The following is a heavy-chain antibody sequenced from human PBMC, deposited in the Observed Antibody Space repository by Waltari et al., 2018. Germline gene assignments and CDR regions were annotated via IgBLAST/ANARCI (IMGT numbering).Heavy chain of an antibody. CDR3: ARGSGRYYDSSGYYGPQNAFDI. CDR2: INHSEST. CDR1: GGSFSGYY. V-gene: IGHV4-34*01. Sequence: QVQLQQWGAGLLKPSETLSLTCAVYGGSFSGYYWSWIRQPPGKGLEWIGEINHSESTNYNPSLKSRVTISVDTSKNQFSLKLSSVTAADTAVYYCARGSGRYYDSSGYYGPQNAFDIWGQGTMVTVSS. D-gene: IGHD3-22*01. J-gene: IGHJ3*02.